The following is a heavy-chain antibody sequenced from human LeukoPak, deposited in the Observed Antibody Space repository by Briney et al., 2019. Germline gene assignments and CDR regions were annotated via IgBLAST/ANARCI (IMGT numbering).Heavy chain of an antibody. J-gene: IGHJ4*02. D-gene: IGHD6-19*01. CDR2: ISHDGSTK. Sequence: GGSLRLSCAASGFTLSIYAIHWVRQAPGKGLEWVAVISHDGSTKYYADSVKGRFTISRGNSKNTLYLEMDTLGGEDTAVYYCARAVVGKADLDYWGQGTLVTVSS. CDR1: GFTLSIYA. CDR3: ARAVVGKADLDY. V-gene: IGHV3-30*04.